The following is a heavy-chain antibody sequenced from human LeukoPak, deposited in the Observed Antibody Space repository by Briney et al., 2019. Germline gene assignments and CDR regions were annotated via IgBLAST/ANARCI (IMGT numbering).Heavy chain of an antibody. CDR1: GFPFSSHA. CDR3: VREAGYCAPVCVKTNWLDP. J-gene: IGHJ5*02. D-gene: IGHD2-15*01. CDR2: ISNGKT. Sequence: GGSLRFSCAASGFPFSSHAMGWVRQPPGKGREWVAAISNGKTNYADSVRGRFAISRDDYTNTVYLHMNSLRDEDTALYHCVREAGYCAPVCVKTNWLDPWGQGTLVTVSS. V-gene: IGHV3-23*01.